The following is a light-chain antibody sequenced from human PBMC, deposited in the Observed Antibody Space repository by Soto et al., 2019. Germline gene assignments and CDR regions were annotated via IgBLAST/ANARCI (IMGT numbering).Light chain of an antibody. J-gene: IGKJ3*01. CDR1: QSIYKW. CDR2: AAS. V-gene: IGKV1-8*01. Sequence: IQMTQSPSSVSASIGDRVTISCRASQSIYKWLVWYQQKPGKAPKLLIYAASTLQSGVPSRFSGSGSGTDFTLTISCLQSEDFATYYCQQYYSYPGTFGPGTKVDIK. CDR3: QQYYSYPGT.